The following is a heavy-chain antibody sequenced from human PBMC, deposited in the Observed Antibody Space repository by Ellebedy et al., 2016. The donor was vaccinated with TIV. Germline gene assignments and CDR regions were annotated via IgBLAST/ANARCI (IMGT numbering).Heavy chain of an antibody. J-gene: IGHJ5*02. D-gene: IGHD1-26*01. Sequence: GGSLRLXXAAPGFTFSTHAMSWVRQAPKKGLEWVSSMSASGTTIYYADSVKGRFIISRDNSKNTLYLQMNSLRADDTAVYYCAKVTPPLLGATESWGQGTLVTVSS. CDR3: AKVTPPLLGATES. CDR1: GFTFSTHA. CDR2: MSASGTTI. V-gene: IGHV3-23*01.